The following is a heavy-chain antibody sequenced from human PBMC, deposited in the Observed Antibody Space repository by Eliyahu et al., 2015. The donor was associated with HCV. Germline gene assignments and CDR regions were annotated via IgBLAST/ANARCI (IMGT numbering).Heavy chain of an antibody. CDR2: IIPIFGTP. V-gene: IGHV1-69*01. J-gene: IGHJ4*02. Sequence: QVQLVQSGAEVKKPGSSVKVSCKASGGTFSRXTISGVRQAPGQGLEWMGGIIPIFGTPNYAQKFQGRLTITADESTSTAYMELSSLKSEDTAVYYCAREGGDYCSVGNCFFLYWGQGTLVTVSS. CDR3: AREGGDYCSVGNCFFLY. CDR1: GGTFSRXT. D-gene: IGHD2-15*01.